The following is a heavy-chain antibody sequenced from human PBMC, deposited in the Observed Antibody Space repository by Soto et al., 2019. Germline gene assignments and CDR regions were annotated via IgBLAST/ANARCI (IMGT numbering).Heavy chain of an antibody. CDR2: ISGSGSST. Sequence: GGSLRLSCAASGFTFSTYGMSWVRQAPGKGLEWVSSISGSGSSTYYADSVKGRFTISRDNSENTLYLQMNSLRAEDTAVYYCARDRRDGSNFDYWGQGTLVTVSS. V-gene: IGHV3-23*01. J-gene: IGHJ4*02. CDR1: GFTFSTYG. D-gene: IGHD5-12*01. CDR3: ARDRRDGSNFDY.